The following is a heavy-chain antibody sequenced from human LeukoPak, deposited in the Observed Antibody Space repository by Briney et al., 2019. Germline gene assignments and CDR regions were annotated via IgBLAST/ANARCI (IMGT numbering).Heavy chain of an antibody. J-gene: IGHJ4*02. CDR1: GFTFSSYS. V-gene: IGHV3-21*01. Sequence: PGGSLRLSCAASGFTFSSYSMNWVRQAPGKGLEWVSSISSSSSYIYYADSVKGRFTISRDNAKNSLYLQMNSLRAEHTAVYYCARALGYVSSTVPLDYWGQGTLVTVSS. D-gene: IGHD2-2*01. CDR3: ARALGYVSSTVPLDY. CDR2: ISSSSSYI.